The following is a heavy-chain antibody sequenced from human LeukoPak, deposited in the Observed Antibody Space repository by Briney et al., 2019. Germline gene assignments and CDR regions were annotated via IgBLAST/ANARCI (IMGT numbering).Heavy chain of an antibody. CDR2: ISSSGSTI. V-gene: IGHV3-48*03. Sequence: GGSLRLSCAASGVTFSSYEMKWVRQAPGEGLEWVSYISSSGSTIYYADSVKGRFTISRDNAKNSLYLQINSLRAEDTAVYYRARGALYRGYDWGQGSLVTVSS. CDR3: ARGALYRGYD. J-gene: IGHJ1*01. CDR1: GVTFSSYE. D-gene: IGHD5-12*01.